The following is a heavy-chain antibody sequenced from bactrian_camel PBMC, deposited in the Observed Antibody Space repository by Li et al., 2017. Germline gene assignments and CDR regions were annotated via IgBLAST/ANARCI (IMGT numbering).Heavy chain of an antibody. CDR2: FHSHSGNP. D-gene: IGHD2*01. CDR3: VRDGVDFRVVVTGTTFAY. CDR1: VNNSSTYC. Sequence: QLVESGGGSLQAGGSLKLSCAYRVNNSSTYCLGWFRQVPGKGLEWVSSFHSHSGNPHYADSVKGRFTLSRDNAKNTLYLQLNSLKTEDTAVYYCVRDGVDFRVVVTGTTFAYWGQGTQVTVS. J-gene: IGHJ6*01. V-gene: IGHV3-2*01.